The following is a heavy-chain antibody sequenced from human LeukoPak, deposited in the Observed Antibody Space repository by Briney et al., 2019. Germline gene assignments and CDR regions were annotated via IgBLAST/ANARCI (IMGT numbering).Heavy chain of an antibody. V-gene: IGHV1-18*01. J-gene: IGHJ4*02. CDR3: ARGSDEYSLDS. CDR1: GYTFTSYG. D-gene: IGHD2-21*01. CDR2: ISAYNGHT. Sequence: ASVKVSCKASGYTFTSYGISWVRQAPGQGLEWMGWISAYNGHTNYAQRLQDRVTMTTDTSTSTAYMELRSLRSDDTAVYYCARGSDEYSLDSWGQGTLVTVSS.